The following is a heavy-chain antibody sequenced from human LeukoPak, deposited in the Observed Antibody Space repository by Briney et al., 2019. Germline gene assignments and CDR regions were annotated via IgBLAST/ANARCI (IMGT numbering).Heavy chain of an antibody. CDR2: INAGNGDT. J-gene: IGHJ4*02. CDR1: GYTFTNYA. V-gene: IGHV1-3*01. Sequence: ASVKVSCKASGYTFTNYAIQWVRQAPGQSLEWMGWINAGNGDTKYSQRFQGRVTITRDTSARIAYMELSSLRSEDTAVYYCARDPRSGYHDYWGQGTLVTVSS. CDR3: ARDPRSGYHDY. D-gene: IGHD3-22*01.